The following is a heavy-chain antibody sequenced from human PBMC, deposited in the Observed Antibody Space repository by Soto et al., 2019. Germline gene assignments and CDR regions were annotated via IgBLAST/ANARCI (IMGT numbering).Heavy chain of an antibody. CDR1: GGTFGSYA. V-gene: IGHV1-69*01. J-gene: IGHJ6*01. CDR3: ARSQGSSTSLEIYYYYYYGMDV. Sequence: QVQLVQSGAEVKKPGSSVKVSCKASGGTFGSYAISWVRQAPGQGLEWMGGIIPIPGTANYAQKFQGRVTIAAADSPATAYMELSSLRSEDTAVYYCARSQGSSTSLEIYYYYYYGMDVWGQGTTVTVSS. CDR2: IIPIPGTA. D-gene: IGHD2-2*01.